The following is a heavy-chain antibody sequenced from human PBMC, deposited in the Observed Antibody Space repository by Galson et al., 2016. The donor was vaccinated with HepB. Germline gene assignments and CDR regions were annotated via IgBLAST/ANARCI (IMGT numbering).Heavy chain of an antibody. Sequence: SVKVSCKAAGYRFRNYGFSWVRQAPGHGLEWMGWVSGDNGQTSYAQKFQDRVTMTWDTSTSTAYTETRSLRDDDTAIYYCARDIGTYSGGGGWFDPWGQGTLITVSS. CDR2: VSGDNGQT. CDR3: ARDIGTYSGGGGWFDP. D-gene: IGHD2-15*01. V-gene: IGHV1-18*01. J-gene: IGHJ5*02. CDR1: GYRFRNYG.